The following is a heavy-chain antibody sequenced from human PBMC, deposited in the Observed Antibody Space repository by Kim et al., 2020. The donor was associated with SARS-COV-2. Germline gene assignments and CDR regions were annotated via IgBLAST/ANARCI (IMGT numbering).Heavy chain of an antibody. CDR2: ISSSSSTI. CDR3: ARDPKKEVYHFPYDRGAFDI. CDR1: GFTFSSYS. J-gene: IGHJ3*02. V-gene: IGHV3-48*02. D-gene: IGHD3-9*01. Sequence: GGSLRLSCAASGFTFSSYSMNWVRQAPGKGLEWVSYISSSSSTIYYADSVKGRFTISRDNAKNSLYLQMNSLRDEDTAVYYCARDPKKEVYHFPYDRGAFDIWGQGTMVTVSS.